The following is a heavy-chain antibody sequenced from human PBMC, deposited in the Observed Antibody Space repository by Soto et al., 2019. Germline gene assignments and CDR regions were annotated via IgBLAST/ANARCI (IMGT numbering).Heavy chain of an antibody. V-gene: IGHV3-15*01. CDR2: IKSNANGGTT. D-gene: IGHD3-10*01. CDR1: GFTFSNAW. CDR3: STNWATSRD. J-gene: IGHJ4*02. Sequence: GGSLRLSCAASGFTFSNAWMNWARQAPGKGLEWVGRIKSNANGGTTDYAAPVKGRFTISRDDSKNTMYLQMNSLITEDTAVYYCSTNWATSRDWGQGTLVTVSS.